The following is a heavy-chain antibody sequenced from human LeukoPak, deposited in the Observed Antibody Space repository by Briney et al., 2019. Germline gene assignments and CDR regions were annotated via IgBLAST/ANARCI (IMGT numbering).Heavy chain of an antibody. Sequence: PSETLSLTCTVSGGSISSFYWSWVRQPPGEGLEWIGYIYYTGSTNYNPSLKSRVTISVDTSKNQFSLKLSSVTAADTAVYYCASVWELRMGEAFDIWGQGTMVTVSS. D-gene: IGHD1-26*01. CDR3: ASVWELRMGEAFDI. CDR1: GGSISSFY. V-gene: IGHV4-59*12. J-gene: IGHJ3*02. CDR2: IYYTGST.